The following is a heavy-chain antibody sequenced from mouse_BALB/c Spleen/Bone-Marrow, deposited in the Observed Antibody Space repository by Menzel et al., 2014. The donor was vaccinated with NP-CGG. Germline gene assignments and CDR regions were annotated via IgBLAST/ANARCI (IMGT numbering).Heavy chain of an antibody. J-gene: IGHJ4*01. Sequence: VQLQQSGAELVKPGASVKLSCKASGYTFTNYWMHWVKQRPGQGLEWIGEIGPSDSYSNYNQNFKGKATLTVDKSSSTAYMQLTSLTSEDSAVYYCARGVVYYYAMDYWGQGTSVTVSS. CDR2: IGPSDSYS. V-gene: IGHV1-69*02. CDR3: ARGVVYYYAMDY. CDR1: GYTFTNYW.